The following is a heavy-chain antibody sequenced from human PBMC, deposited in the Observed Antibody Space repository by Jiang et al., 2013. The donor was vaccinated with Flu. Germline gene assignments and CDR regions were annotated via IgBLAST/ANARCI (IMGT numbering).Heavy chain of an antibody. D-gene: IGHD3-22*01. CDR3: ARDRMTYDSSGYYYNYYGMDV. CDR1: GASISSYY. CDR2: ISYSGST. J-gene: IGHJ6*02. V-gene: IGHV4-59*01. Sequence: LLKPSETLSLTCTVSGASISSYYWSWIRQPPGKGLEWIGYISYSGSTNYNPSFKSRATISEDTSKNQFSLKLTSLTAADTAVYYCARDRMTYDSSGYYYNYYGMDVWAKGPRSPSP.